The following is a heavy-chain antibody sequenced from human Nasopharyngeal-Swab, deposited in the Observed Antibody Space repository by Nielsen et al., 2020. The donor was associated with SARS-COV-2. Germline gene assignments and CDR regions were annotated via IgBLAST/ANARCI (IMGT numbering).Heavy chain of an antibody. CDR2: ISWNSGSI. CDR3: ASSINYDSSGYYDY. Sequence: GGPLRLSCAASGFTFDDYAMHWVRQAPGKGLEWVSGISWNSGSIGYADSVKGRFTISRDNAKNSLYLQMNSLRAEDTALYYCASSINYDSSGYYDYWGQGTLVTVSS. D-gene: IGHD3-22*01. J-gene: IGHJ4*02. CDR1: GFTFDDYA. V-gene: IGHV3-9*01.